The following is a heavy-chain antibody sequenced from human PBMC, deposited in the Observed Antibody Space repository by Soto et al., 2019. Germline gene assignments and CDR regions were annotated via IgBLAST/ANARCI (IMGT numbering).Heavy chain of an antibody. D-gene: IGHD6-19*01. CDR2: IIPIFGTA. Sequence: QVQLVQSGAEVKKPGSSVKVSCKASGGTFSSYAISWVRQAPGQGLEWMGGIIPIFGTANYAQKFQGRVTITAXESTSTAYMELSSLRSEDXXXXXXXXXXXXXAVAGEGVFXXDXWXQXT. J-gene: IGHJ3*02. CDR3: XXXXXXXAVAGEGVFXXDX. V-gene: IGHV1-69*01. CDR1: GGTFSSYA.